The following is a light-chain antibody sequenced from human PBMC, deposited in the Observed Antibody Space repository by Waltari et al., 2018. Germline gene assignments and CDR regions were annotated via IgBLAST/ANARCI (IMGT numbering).Light chain of an antibody. CDR2: TAS. V-gene: IGKV1-39*01. Sequence: DIQMTQSPSSLSASVGARVIITCRASQGIGDFLHWYQHRPGRAPKPLIFTASNLQIGVPSRFSGSGSGTDFTLTITSLQPEDFATYYCQQTYITPISFGGGTTV. CDR3: QQTYITPIS. J-gene: IGKJ4*01. CDR1: QGIGDF.